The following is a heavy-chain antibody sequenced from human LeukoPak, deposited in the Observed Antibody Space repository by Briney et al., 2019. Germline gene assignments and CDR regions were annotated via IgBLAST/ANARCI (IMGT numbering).Heavy chain of an antibody. J-gene: IGHJ4*02. CDR2: IYSGGST. V-gene: IGHV3-66*01. CDR3: ASPGSSSWYFDY. Sequence: HPGGSLRLSCAASGFTVSSNYMSWVRQAPGKGLEWVSVIYSGGSTYYADSVKGRFTISRDNSKNTLYLQMNSLRAEGTAVYYCASPGSSSWYFDYWGQGTLVTVSS. D-gene: IGHD6-13*01. CDR1: GFTVSSNY.